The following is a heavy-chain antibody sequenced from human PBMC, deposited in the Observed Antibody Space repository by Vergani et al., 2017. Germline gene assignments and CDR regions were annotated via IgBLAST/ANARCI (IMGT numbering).Heavy chain of an antibody. D-gene: IGHD2-2*01. V-gene: IGHV3-21*01. CDR2: ISSSSSYI. J-gene: IGHJ4*02. CDR1: GFTFSSYS. Sequence: EVQLVESGGGLVKPGGSLRLSCAASGFTFSSYSMNWVRQAPGKGLEWVSSISSSSSYIYYADSVKGRFTISRANAKNSLYLQMNSLRAEDTAVYYCARDPDLGYCSSTSCPEFDYWGQGTLVTVSS. CDR3: ARDPDLGYCSSTSCPEFDY.